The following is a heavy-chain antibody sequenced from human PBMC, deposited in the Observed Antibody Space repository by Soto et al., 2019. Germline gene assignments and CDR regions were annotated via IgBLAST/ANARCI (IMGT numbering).Heavy chain of an antibody. D-gene: IGHD5-18*01. CDR1: GFIFSSYT. V-gene: IGHV3-21*01. J-gene: IGHJ4*02. CDR2: ISSSSSCI. Sequence: GGSLRLSCAASGFIFSSYTMNWVRQAPGKGLEWVSSISSSSSCIYYADSVKGRFTISRDNAKNSLYLQMNSLRAEDTAVYYCARGYSYCDYWGQGTLVTVSS. CDR3: ARGYSYCDY.